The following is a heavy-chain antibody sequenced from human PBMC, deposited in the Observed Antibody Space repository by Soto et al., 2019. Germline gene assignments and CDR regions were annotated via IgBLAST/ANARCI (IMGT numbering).Heavy chain of an antibody. CDR3: AWMNKVTSFGL. CDR1: GGSIRSGDYY. J-gene: IGHJ4*02. Sequence: SETLSLTCTVSGGSIRSGDYYWSWIRQPPGKGLEWIGYIHYSGIADYSPSLKSRVTISGDTSKNQFSLKLSSVTAADTAVYYCAWMNKVTSFGLWGQGTLVTVSS. D-gene: IGHD4-17*01. V-gene: IGHV4-30-4*01. CDR2: IHYSGIA.